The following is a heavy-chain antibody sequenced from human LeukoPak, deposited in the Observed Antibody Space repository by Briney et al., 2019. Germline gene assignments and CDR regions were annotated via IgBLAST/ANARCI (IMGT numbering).Heavy chain of an antibody. CDR1: GDSISSHY. D-gene: IGHD3-22*01. V-gene: IGHV4-59*11. J-gene: IGHJ3*02. CDR3: ARVNYYDSTGYYVGAFDI. CDR2: IYYSGSN. Sequence: SETLSLTCTVSGDSISSHYWSWIRQPPGKGLEWIGYIYYSGSNNYNPSFKSRVTISVDTSKNQFSLKLSSVTAADTAVYYCARVNYYDSTGYYVGAFDIWGQGTVVTASS.